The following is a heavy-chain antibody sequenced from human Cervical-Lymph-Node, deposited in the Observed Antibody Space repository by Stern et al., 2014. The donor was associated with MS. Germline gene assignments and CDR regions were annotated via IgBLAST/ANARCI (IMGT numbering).Heavy chain of an antibody. CDR2: IKSKTDGGTT. CDR1: GFTFSSAW. V-gene: IGHV3-15*01. CDR3: TTGTLIDY. D-gene: IGHD2-2*01. J-gene: IGHJ4*02. Sequence: EVQLLESGGGLVKPGGSLRLSCAASGFTFSSAWMNWVRQAPGQGLEWVGHIKSKTDGGTTDYAAPVKGRFTISRDDSKNTLYLQMDSLKTADTAVYYCTTGTLIDYWGQGTLVTVSS.